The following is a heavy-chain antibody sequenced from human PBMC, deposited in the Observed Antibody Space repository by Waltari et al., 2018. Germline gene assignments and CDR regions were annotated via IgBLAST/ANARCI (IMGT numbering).Heavy chain of an antibody. J-gene: IGHJ6*03. CDR3: ARQHPGYYYMDV. Sequence: QVQLVQSGAEVKKPGASVKVSCKASGYTFTGYYMHWVRQAPGQGLEWMGLSKPNSGGTNYAQKFQGRVTMTRDTSISTAYRELSRLRSDDTAVYYCARQHPGYYYMDVWGKGTTVTVSS. D-gene: IGHD6-13*01. V-gene: IGHV1-2*06. CDR2: SKPNSGGT. CDR1: GYTFTGYY.